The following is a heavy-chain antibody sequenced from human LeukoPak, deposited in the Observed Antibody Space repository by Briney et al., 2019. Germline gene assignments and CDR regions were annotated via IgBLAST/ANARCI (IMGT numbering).Heavy chain of an antibody. J-gene: IGHJ4*02. Sequence: PGGSLRLSCAASGFTFSSYGMHWVRQAPGKGLEWVAVIWYDGSNKYYADSVKGRFTISRDNSKNTLYLQMNSLRAEDTAAYYCAKDQSVVVAASVLDYWGQGTLVTVSS. V-gene: IGHV3-33*06. D-gene: IGHD2-15*01. CDR1: GFTFSSYG. CDR2: IWYDGSNK. CDR3: AKDQSVVVAASVLDY.